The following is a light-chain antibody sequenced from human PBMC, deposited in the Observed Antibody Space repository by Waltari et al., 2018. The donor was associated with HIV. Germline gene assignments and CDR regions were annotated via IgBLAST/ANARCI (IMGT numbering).Light chain of an antibody. CDR1: SSNIGDNA. CDR2: SNN. V-gene: IGLV1-44*01. J-gene: IGLJ2*01. CDR3: ATLDDSLNGPV. Sequence: QPVLTQPPSVSGTPGQRVTISCSGGSSNIGDNAVSWYQQFPGTAPKLLIYSNNQRPSGVPDRCSGSKSGTSASLAISGLQSEDEADYYCATLDDSLNGPVFGGGTKVTVL.